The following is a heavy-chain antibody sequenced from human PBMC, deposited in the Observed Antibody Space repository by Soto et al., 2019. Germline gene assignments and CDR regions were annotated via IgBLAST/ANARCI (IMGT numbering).Heavy chain of an antibody. J-gene: IGHJ5*02. D-gene: IGHD5-18*01. V-gene: IGHV6-1*01. CDR1: GDSVSSNSAA. CDR2: TYYRSKWYN. Sequence: SQTLSLTCAISGDSVSSNSAAWNWIRQPPSRGLEWLGRTYYRSKWYNDYAVSVKSRITINPDTSKNQFSLQLNSVTPEDTAVYYCATARLFSGYSYGYSSNWFDPWXQGTLVTVSS. CDR3: ATARLFSGYSYGYSSNWFDP.